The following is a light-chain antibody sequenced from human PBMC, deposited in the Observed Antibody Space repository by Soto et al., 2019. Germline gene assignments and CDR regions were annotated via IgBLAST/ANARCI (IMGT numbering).Light chain of an antibody. CDR1: SGHSTYI. Sequence: QLVLTQSSSASASLGSSVKLTCILSSGHSTYIIAWHQQQPGKAPRFLMTLDRSGSYNRGSGVPDRFSGSSSVADRYLTISNPPFEDEGDYYCETWYSNTHKVFGGGTKVTVL. CDR2: LDRSGSY. V-gene: IGLV4-60*02. J-gene: IGLJ3*02. CDR3: ETWYSNTHKV.